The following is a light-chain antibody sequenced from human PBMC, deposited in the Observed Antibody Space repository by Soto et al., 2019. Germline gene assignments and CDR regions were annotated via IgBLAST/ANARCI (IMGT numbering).Light chain of an antibody. CDR3: SSYTSSSTLFYV. V-gene: IGLV2-14*01. J-gene: IGLJ1*01. Sequence: QSALTQPASVSGSPGQSITISCTGTSSDVGGYNYVSWYQQHPGKAPKLMIYDVSNRPSGFSNRFSGSKSGNTASLTISGLQAEDEADYYCSSYTSSSTLFYVFGTGTKLTVL. CDR1: SSDVGGYNY. CDR2: DVS.